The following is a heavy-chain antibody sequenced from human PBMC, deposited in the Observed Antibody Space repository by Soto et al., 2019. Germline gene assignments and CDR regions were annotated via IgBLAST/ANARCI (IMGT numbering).Heavy chain of an antibody. CDR3: SSLMSSGYYYGMDV. CDR2: IIPNLGIA. V-gene: IGHV1-69*02. D-gene: IGHD3-10*01. CDR1: GGTFSSYT. Sequence: QVQLVQSGAEVKKPGSSVKVSCKASGGTFSSYTISWVRQAPGQGLEWMGRIIPNLGIANYAQKFQGRVTITADKSTSTAYMELSSLRSEATAVYYCSSLMSSGYYYGMDVWGQGTTVTVSS. J-gene: IGHJ6*02.